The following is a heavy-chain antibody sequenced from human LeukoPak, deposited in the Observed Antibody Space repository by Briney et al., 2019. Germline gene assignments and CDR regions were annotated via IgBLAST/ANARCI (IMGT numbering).Heavy chain of an antibody. CDR2: IKSKSAGGTT. D-gene: IGHD5-18*01. CDR3: VTPPD. J-gene: IGHJ4*02. V-gene: IGHV3-15*01. Sequence: GGSLRLSCEASGITISDAWMSWVRQAPGKGLEWVGRIKSKSAGGTTDHAAPVKGRFTISRDDSKNTLYLQMNRLTIEDTAVYYCVTPPDWGQGTLVTVSS. CDR1: GITISDAW.